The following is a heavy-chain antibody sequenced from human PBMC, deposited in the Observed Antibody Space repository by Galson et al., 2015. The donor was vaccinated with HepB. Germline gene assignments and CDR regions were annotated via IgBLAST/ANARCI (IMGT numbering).Heavy chain of an antibody. CDR3: ARGETHYGSGSYNFDY. CDR2: ISAYNGKT. J-gene: IGHJ4*02. V-gene: IGHV1-18*01. Sequence: SVKVSCKASGYPFTSYGINWVRQAPGQGLEWMGRISAYNGKTNYAQRLQGRVTMTTDTSTGTAYMELRSLRSDDTAVYYCARGETHYGSGSYNFDYWGQGTLVTVSS. CDR1: GYPFTSYG. D-gene: IGHD3-10*01.